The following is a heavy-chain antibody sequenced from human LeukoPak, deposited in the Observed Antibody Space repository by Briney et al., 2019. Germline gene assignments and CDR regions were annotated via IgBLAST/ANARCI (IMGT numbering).Heavy chain of an antibody. Sequence: ASVKVSCKASGYTFTSYAMNWVRQAPGQGLEWMGWINTNTGNPTYAQGFTGRFVFSLDTSVSTAYLQISSLKAEDTAVYYCARYGIVGAKEGDAFDIWGQGTMVTVSS. D-gene: IGHD1-26*01. CDR1: GYTFTSYA. CDR2: INTNTGNP. V-gene: IGHV7-4-1*02. CDR3: ARYGIVGAKEGDAFDI. J-gene: IGHJ3*02.